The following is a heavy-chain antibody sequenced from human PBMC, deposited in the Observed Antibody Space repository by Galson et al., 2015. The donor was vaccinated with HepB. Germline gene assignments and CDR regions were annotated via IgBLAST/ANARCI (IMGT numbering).Heavy chain of an antibody. V-gene: IGHV4-34*01. CDR3: ARTTVVTVSAFDL. Sequence: LSLTCGVFGGSFTGYYWSWIRQPPGGGLKWIGEINHGGYASYNPSLKTRVTISVDTSTSHFSLKLNSLAAADTAVYYCARTTVVTVSAFDLWGQGTMVTVSS. J-gene: IGHJ3*01. CDR1: GGSFTGYY. D-gene: IGHD4-23*01. CDR2: INHGGYA.